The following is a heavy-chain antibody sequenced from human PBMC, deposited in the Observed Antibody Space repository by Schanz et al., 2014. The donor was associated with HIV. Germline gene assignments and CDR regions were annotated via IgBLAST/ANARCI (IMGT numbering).Heavy chain of an antibody. CDR1: GYTFSDYY. CDR2: IDPNNGDT. CDR3: TKNLRFDYSNRWHDGFDI. V-gene: IGHV1-2*02. Sequence: QVQLVQSGAAVEKPGASVKISCKASGYTFSDYYIHWVRQAPGQGLEWMGWIDPNNGDTNFAQMFQGRVTMTGDTSRTSVYMELKRLTSDDTAVYYCTKNLRFDYSNRWHDGFDIWGQGTKVTVSS. D-gene: IGHD4-4*01. J-gene: IGHJ3*02.